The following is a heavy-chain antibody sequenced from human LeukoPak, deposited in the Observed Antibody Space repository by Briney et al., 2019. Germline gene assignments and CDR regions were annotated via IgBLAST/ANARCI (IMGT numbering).Heavy chain of an antibody. V-gene: IGHV3-48*03. Sequence: QPGGSLRLSCAASGFTFSSYEMNWVRQAPGKGLEWVSYISSSGSTIYYADSVKGRFTISRDNSKNTLYLQMNNLRAEDTALYYCAKDFDSYYDSTGYGASFSYWGQGTLVTVSS. D-gene: IGHD3-22*01. CDR3: AKDFDSYYDSTGYGASFSY. J-gene: IGHJ4*02. CDR1: GFTFSSYE. CDR2: ISSSGSTI.